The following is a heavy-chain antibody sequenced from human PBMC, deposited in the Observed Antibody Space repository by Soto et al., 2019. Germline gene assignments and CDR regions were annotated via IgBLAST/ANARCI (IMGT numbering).Heavy chain of an antibody. CDR2: IIPILGIA. V-gene: IGHV1-69*02. CDR3: ARVSCSGGSCPAYYFDY. CDR1: GGTFSSYT. D-gene: IGHD2-15*01. Sequence: QVQLVQSGAEVKKPGSSVKVSCKASGGTFSSYTISWVRQAPGQGLEWMGRIIPILGIANYAQKFQGRVTITADKSTSTAYMELSSLRSEDTAVYYCARVSCSGGSCPAYYFDYWGQGTLVTVSS. J-gene: IGHJ4*02.